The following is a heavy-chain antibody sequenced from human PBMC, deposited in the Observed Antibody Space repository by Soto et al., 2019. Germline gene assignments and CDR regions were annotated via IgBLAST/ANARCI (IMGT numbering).Heavy chain of an antibody. CDR2: ISGSGGST. Sequence: GGSVRLSCAASGLTFTIFAMSWVRQSPGKGLEWVSTISGSGGSTYYADAVKGRFTISRDNSMGTLYLQMKSLRVEDTAIYYCAKEVSLGSTVDLGYCGQGTLGTVSS. V-gene: IGHV3-23*01. CDR1: GLTFTIFA. D-gene: IGHD7-27*01. J-gene: IGHJ4*02. CDR3: AKEVSLGSTVDLGY.